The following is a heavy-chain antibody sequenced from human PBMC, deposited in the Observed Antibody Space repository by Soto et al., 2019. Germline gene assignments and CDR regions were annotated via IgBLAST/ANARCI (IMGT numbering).Heavy chain of an antibody. D-gene: IGHD4-17*01. CDR3: ARDSRRTTRGGPYGDYAWYFDL. V-gene: IGHV1-46*01. J-gene: IGHJ2*01. CDR1: GYTFTSYY. Sequence: GASVKVSCKASGYTFTSYYMHWVRQAPGQGLEWMGIINPSGGSTSYAQKFQGRVTMTRDTSTSTVYMELSSLRSEDTAVYYCARDSRRTTRGGPYGDYAWYFDLWGRGTLVSVSS. CDR2: INPSGGST.